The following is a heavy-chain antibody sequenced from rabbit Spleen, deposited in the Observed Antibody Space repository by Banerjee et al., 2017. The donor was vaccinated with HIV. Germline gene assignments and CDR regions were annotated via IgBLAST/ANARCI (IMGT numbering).Heavy chain of an antibody. V-gene: IGHV1S45*01. Sequence: QEQLKETGGGLVQPGGSLTLSCKASGFDFTSDYMNWVRQAPGKGLEWIGYIDPVFGITYYANWSKGRFTISKTSSTTVTLQMTSLTAADTATYFCARNYVNAFDPWGPGTLVTVS. CDR2: IDPVFGIT. D-gene: IGHD1-1*01. CDR1: GFDFTSDYM. CDR3: ARNYVNAFDP. J-gene: IGHJ2*01.